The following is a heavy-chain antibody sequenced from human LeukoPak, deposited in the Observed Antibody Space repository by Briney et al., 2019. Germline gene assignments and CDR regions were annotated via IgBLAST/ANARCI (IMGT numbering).Heavy chain of an antibody. Sequence: GGSLRLSCAASGFTFSSYSMNWVRQAPGKGLEWVSSISLSGDSTYYADSVKGRFTISRDNSKNTVYLQMNSLRADDTAIYYCAQLYSLDYWGQGTLVTVSS. CDR2: ISLSGDST. D-gene: IGHD2-15*01. J-gene: IGHJ4*02. CDR3: AQLYSLDY. V-gene: IGHV3-23*01. CDR1: GFTFSSYS.